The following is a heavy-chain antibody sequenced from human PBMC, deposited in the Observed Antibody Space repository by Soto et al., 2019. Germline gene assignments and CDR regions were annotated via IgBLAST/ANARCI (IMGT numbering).Heavy chain of an antibody. Sequence: ASVKVSCKASGYTFTSYGISWVRQAPGQGLEWMGWISAYNGNTNYAQKLQGRVTMTTDTSTRTAYMELRSLRSDDTAVYYCARSRRGVYDFWSGPHDRNYYMDVWGKGTTVTVSS. D-gene: IGHD3-3*01. CDR3: ARSRRGVYDFWSGPHDRNYYMDV. V-gene: IGHV1-18*01. J-gene: IGHJ6*03. CDR1: GYTFTSYG. CDR2: ISAYNGNT.